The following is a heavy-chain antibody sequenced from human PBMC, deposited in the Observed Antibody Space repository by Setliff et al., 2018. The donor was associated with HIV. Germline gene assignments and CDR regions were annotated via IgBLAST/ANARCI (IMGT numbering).Heavy chain of an antibody. V-gene: IGHV3-49*04. J-gene: IGHJ3*02. Sequence: HPGGSLRLSCTASGFTFDDSALTWVRQAPGKGLEWVGVIRSKPYGGTTDYAASVKGRFTISRDDSRSVAYLQMNSLKVEDTAVYYCTRDFRYYDSSGYYFYSDAYDIWGQGTMVTVSS. CDR2: IRSKPYGGTT. CDR3: TRDFRYYDSSGYYFYSDAYDI. CDR1: GFTFDDSA. D-gene: IGHD3-22*01.